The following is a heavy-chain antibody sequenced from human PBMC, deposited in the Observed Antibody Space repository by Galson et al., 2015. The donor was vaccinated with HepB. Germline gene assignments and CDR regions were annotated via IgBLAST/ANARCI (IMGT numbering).Heavy chain of an antibody. V-gene: IGHV4-39*07. Sequence: ETLFLTCIVSGGSISSSSYNWGWTRQPPGKGLEWIGSIYYSGSTYYNPSLKSRVTISVDTSKNQFSLKLSSVTAADTALYYCARDSGYSYYGTDVWGQGTTVTVSS. CDR1: GGSISSSSYN. J-gene: IGHJ6*02. CDR2: IYYSGST. CDR3: ARDSGYSYYGTDV. D-gene: IGHD5-18*01.